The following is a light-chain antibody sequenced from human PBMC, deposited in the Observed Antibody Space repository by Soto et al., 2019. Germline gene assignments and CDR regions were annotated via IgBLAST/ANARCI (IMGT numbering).Light chain of an antibody. J-gene: IGKJ2*01. CDR3: QQYSNWPYT. CDR2: GAS. V-gene: IGKV3-15*01. CDR1: QSVSSK. Sequence: EIVMTQSPATLSLSPGERVTLSCRASQSVSSKLAWYQQKPGQAHRLLIYGASIRATDIPARFSGSGSGTEFTLTISRLQSEDFAIFYCQQYSNWPYTFGQGTKLEIK.